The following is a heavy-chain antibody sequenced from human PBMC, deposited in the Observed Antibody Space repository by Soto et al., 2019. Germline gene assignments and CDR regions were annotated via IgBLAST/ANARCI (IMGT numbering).Heavy chain of an antibody. J-gene: IGHJ4*02. V-gene: IGHV1-18*01. Sequence: ASVKVSCKASGYTFTSYGISWVRQAPGQGLEWMGWISAYNGNTNYAQKLQGRVTMTTDTSTSTAYMELRSLRSDDTAVYYCARGDVHYDFWSGLDYWGQGTLVTVSS. CDR3: ARGDVHYDFWSGLDY. CDR1: GYTFTSYG. CDR2: ISAYNGNT. D-gene: IGHD3-3*01.